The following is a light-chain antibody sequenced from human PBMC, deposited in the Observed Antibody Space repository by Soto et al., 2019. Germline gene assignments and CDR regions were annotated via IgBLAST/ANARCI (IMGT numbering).Light chain of an antibody. V-gene: IGKV3-20*01. CDR1: QSVGSY. Sequence: EIVMTQSPATLSVSPGERATLSCRASQSVGSYLGWYQQKPGQAPRLLIYGASTRAAGVPDRFGGSGSGTDFTLTISRLEPEDFAVYYCQQNGRSPPWTFGQGTKVDIK. J-gene: IGKJ1*01. CDR2: GAS. CDR3: QQNGRSPPWT.